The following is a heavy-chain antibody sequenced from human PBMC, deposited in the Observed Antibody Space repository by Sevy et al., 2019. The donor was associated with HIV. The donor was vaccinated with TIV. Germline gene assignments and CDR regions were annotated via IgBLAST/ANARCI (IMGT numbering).Heavy chain of an antibody. CDR1: GGSISSGSYY. D-gene: IGHD3-16*01. CDR2: IYTSGST. V-gene: IGHV4-61*02. J-gene: IGHJ6*03. CDR3: ARDRDYGTYYYYYMDV. Sequence: SETLSLTCTVSGGSISSGSYYWSWIRQPAGKGLEWIGRIYTSGSTNYTPSLKSRVTISVDTSKNQFSLKLSSVTAADTAVYYCARDRDYGTYYYYYMDVWGKGTTVTVSS.